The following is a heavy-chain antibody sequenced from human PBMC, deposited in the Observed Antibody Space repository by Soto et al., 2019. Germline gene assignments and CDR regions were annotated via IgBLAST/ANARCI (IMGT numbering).Heavy chain of an antibody. V-gene: IGHV4-61*08. CDR1: GAALSRGGYL. CDR3: TREQSDDNYFDP. CDR2: IYYSGGT. Sequence: SGTLSPTFPVSGAALSRGGYLYTWVRQPPGKGLEWLGYIYYSGGTNYNPSLKSRVTISLDKSKSQFSLRLISVTAADTAVYYCTREQSDDNYFDPWGQGTLVTVSS. D-gene: IGHD6-19*01. J-gene: IGHJ5*02.